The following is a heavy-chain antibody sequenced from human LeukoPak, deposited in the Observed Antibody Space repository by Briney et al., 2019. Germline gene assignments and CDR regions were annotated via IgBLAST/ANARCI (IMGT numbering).Heavy chain of an antibody. V-gene: IGHV3-15*01. Sequence: GGSLRLSCAGSGFTFSNAWMNWVRQAPGKGLEWLGRIKSKPDGETTDYAAPVKGRFTISRDDSKTTVYLQMNSLKTEDTAVYYCATGGYYFPYWGQGTLVTVSS. CDR3: ATGGYYFPY. D-gene: IGHD2-15*01. J-gene: IGHJ4*02. CDR1: GFTFSNAW. CDR2: IKSKPDGETT.